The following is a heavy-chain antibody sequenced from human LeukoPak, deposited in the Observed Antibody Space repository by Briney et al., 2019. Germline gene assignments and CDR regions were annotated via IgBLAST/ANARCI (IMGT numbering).Heavy chain of an antibody. CDR2: ISAYNGNT. CDR3: ARAPYSSRASSYYMDV. Sequence: PKASVKVSCKASGYTFTSYGISWVRQAPGQGLEWMGWISAYNGNTNYAQKLQGRVTMTTDTSTSTAYMELRSLRSDDTAAYYCARAPYSSRASSYYMDVWGKGTTVTVSS. D-gene: IGHD6-13*01. V-gene: IGHV1-18*01. CDR1: GYTFTSYG. J-gene: IGHJ6*03.